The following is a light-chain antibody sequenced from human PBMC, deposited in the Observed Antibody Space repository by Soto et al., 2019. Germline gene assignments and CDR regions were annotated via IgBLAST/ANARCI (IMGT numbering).Light chain of an antibody. CDR3: QQYTNYPWT. CDR1: QSISSW. Sequence: DIQMTQSPPTLSASVGDRVTITCRASQSISSWLAWYQQRPGKAPNLLIYDVSSLESGVRSRFSGSGSGTEFTLTISSLQPDDVATYYCQQYTNYPWTFGQGTKVEIK. J-gene: IGKJ1*01. V-gene: IGKV1-5*01. CDR2: DVS.